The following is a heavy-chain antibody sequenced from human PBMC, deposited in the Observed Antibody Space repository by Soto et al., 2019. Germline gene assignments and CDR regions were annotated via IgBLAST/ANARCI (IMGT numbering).Heavy chain of an antibody. Sequence: QVQRVQSGAEVEKPGSSVKVSCKVSGGTTSSYTIGWVRQAPGQGLQWMGNIVPMIGKVDYAQTFQDRVTLTADKSTRTAYMELSRLRSEETAVYFCALRTGNWNPLADWGQGTLVTVSS. CDR1: GGTTSSYT. J-gene: IGHJ4*02. D-gene: IGHD1-1*01. CDR2: IVPMIGKV. V-gene: IGHV1-69*02. CDR3: ALRTGNWNPLAD.